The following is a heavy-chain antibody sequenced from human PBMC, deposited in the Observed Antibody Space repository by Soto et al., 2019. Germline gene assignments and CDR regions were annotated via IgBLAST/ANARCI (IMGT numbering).Heavy chain of an antibody. Sequence: GASVKVSCKASGYTFSTYALHWVRQAPGQGLEWMGWINGGNGHTRYSQKFKDRVTISRDTPASTAYMELSGLRSEDTAVYYCARGKGMEENYHSYGMDVWGQGTTVTVSS. CDR1: GYTFSTYA. V-gene: IGHV1-3*01. D-gene: IGHD1-1*01. J-gene: IGHJ6*02. CDR2: INGGNGHT. CDR3: ARGKGMEENYHSYGMDV.